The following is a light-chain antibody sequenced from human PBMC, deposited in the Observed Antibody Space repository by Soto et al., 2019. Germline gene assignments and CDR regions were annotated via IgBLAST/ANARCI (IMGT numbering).Light chain of an antibody. V-gene: IGKV1-8*01. CDR3: QQYYSYPLR. CDR1: QGISSY. Sequence: AIRMTQSPSSFSASTGDRITITCRASQGISSYLAWYQQKPGKAPKLLIYAASTLQSGVPSRFSGSGSGTDFTLTIGCLQSEDFATYYCQQYYSYPLRFGQGTKVEIK. CDR2: AAS. J-gene: IGKJ1*01.